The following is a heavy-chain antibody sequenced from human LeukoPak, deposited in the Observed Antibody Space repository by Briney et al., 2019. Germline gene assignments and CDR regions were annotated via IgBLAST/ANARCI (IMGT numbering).Heavy chain of an antibody. CDR3: TTDPTSAAGTGY. Sequence: GGSLRLSCAASGFTFSNAWMSWVRQAPGKGLEWVGRIKSKADGGTTDYAAPVKGRFTISRDDSKNTLYLQMNSLKTEDTAVYYCTTDPTSAAGTGYWGQGTLVTVSS. J-gene: IGHJ4*02. D-gene: IGHD6-13*01. CDR1: GFTFSNAW. V-gene: IGHV3-15*01. CDR2: IKSKADGGTT.